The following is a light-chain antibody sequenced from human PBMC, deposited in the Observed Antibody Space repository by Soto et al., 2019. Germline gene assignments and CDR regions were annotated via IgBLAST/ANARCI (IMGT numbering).Light chain of an antibody. CDR3: QQYYNYPLT. Sequence: AIRMTQSPSSFSASTGDRVTITCRASQGISSYLAWYQQKPGKAPKLLIYAASTFQSGVPSRFSGSGSGTDFTLTISCLQSEDFATYFCQQYYNYPLTFGPGTKVDI. J-gene: IGKJ3*01. CDR1: QGISSY. CDR2: AAS. V-gene: IGKV1-8*01.